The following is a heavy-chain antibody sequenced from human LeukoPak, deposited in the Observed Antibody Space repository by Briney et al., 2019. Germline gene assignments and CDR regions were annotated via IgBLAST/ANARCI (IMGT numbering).Heavy chain of an antibody. Sequence: GGSLRLSCAASGLTFDDYGMSWVRQAPGKGLEWVSGINWNGGSTGYADSVMRRFTISRDHAKNSLYLQMNSLRAEDTALYYCARELVSAACGQFQHWGQGTLVTVSS. V-gene: IGHV3-20*04. CDR1: GLTFDDYG. CDR2: INWNGGST. CDR3: ARELVSAACGQFQH. J-gene: IGHJ1*01. D-gene: IGHD6-13*01.